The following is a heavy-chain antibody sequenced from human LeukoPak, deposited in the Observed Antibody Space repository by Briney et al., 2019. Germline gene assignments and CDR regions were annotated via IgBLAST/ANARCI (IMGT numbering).Heavy chain of an antibody. CDR3: ARETTNKVGATVSVARRNYYYYGMDV. CDR2: IYSGGST. CDR1: GFTVSSNY. Sequence: PGGSLRLSCAASGFTVSSNYMSWVRQAPGKGLEWVSVIYSGGSTYYADSVKGRFTISRDNSKNTLYLQMNSLRAEDTAVYYCARETTNKVGATVSVARRNYYYYGMDVWGQGTTVTVSS. D-gene: IGHD1-26*01. J-gene: IGHJ6*02. V-gene: IGHV3-66*01.